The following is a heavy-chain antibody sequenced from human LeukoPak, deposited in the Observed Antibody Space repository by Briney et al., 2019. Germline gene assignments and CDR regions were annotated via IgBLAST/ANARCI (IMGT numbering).Heavy chain of an antibody. CDR2: ISAYNGNT. CDR3: ATSHGEHQLLYYFDQ. V-gene: IGHV1-18*01. Sequence: ASVKVSCKASGYTFTSYGISWVRQAPGQGLEWMGWISAYNGNTNYAQKLQGRVTMTTDTSTSTAYMELRSLRSDDTAVYYCATSHGEHQLLYYFDQWGQGTLVTVSS. CDR1: GYTFTSYG. J-gene: IGHJ4*02. D-gene: IGHD2-2*01.